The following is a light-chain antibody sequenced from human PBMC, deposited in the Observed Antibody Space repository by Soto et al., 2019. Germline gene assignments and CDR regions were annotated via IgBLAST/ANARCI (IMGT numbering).Light chain of an antibody. CDR1: QSVSSSN. Sequence: EIVLTQSPGTLSLSPGERATLSCRASQSVSSSNLAWYQQKPGQAPRLLMYGATSRATGIPDRFSGSGSGTDFTLTISRLEPEDFAVYYCQQYGTSPPYTFGQGTKLEIK. CDR3: QQYGTSPPYT. CDR2: GAT. J-gene: IGKJ2*01. V-gene: IGKV3-20*01.